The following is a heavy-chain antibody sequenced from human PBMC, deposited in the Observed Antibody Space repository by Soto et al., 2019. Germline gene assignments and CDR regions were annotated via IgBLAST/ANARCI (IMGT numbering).Heavy chain of an antibody. CDR3: ARDRGYYENSGYPYFDY. J-gene: IGHJ4*02. Sequence: GGSLRLSCAASGFTFSGYSMNWVRQAPGKGLEWVSYITGSSNRVLYADSVKGRFTISRDNVENTLYLQISSLRDEDTAVYYCARDRGYYENSGYPYFDYWGQGAQVTVSS. CDR2: ITGSSNRV. CDR1: GFTFSGYS. D-gene: IGHD3-22*01. V-gene: IGHV3-48*02.